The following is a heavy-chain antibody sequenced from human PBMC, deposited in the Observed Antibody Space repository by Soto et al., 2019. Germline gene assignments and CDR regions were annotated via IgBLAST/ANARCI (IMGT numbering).Heavy chain of an antibody. D-gene: IGHD1-1*01. J-gene: IGHJ4*02. CDR1: GFTFADYG. V-gene: IGHV3-20*01. Sequence: EVHLVESGGGVVRPGGSLRLSCAASGFTFADYGMSWVRQAPGKGLEWVSGIRWNGATTGYADSVKGRFAMSRDNDKNSLDLQMRSLRVEDTAVYHCARGWMGQYFYYWGQGILVTVSS. CDR3: ARGWMGQYFYY. CDR2: IRWNGATT.